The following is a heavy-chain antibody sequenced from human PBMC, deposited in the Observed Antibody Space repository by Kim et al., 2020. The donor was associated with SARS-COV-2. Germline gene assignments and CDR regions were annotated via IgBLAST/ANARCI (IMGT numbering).Heavy chain of an antibody. V-gene: IGHV1-18*01. CDR3: ARDPPEKWLPDY. Sequence: ASVKVSCKTSGYTFTSYGIGWLRQAPGQGLEWMAWINAYNGHTNHAQRFQDRVTMTIDSSTSTAYIELRSLTFDDTAVYYCARDPPEKWLPDYWGQGTLVIVSA. CDR2: INAYNGHT. CDR1: GYTFTSYG. D-gene: IGHD6-19*01. J-gene: IGHJ4*02.